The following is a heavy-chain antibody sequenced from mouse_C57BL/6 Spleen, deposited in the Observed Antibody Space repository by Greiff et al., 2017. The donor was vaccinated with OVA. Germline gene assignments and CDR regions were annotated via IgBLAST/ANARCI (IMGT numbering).Heavy chain of an antibody. J-gene: IGHJ2*01. Sequence: EVKVVESGGDLVKPGGSLKLSCAASGFTFSSYGMSWVRQTPDKRLEWVATISSGGSYTYYPDSVKGRFTISRDNAKNTLYLQMSSLKSEDTAMYYCARHLYYDYGVDYWGQGTTLTVSS. CDR2: ISSGGSYT. D-gene: IGHD2-4*01. CDR1: GFTFSSYG. V-gene: IGHV5-6*01. CDR3: ARHLYYDYGVDY.